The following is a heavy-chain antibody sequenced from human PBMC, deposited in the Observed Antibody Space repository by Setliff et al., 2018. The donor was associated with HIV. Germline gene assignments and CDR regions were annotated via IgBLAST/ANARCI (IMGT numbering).Heavy chain of an antibody. Sequence: SETLSLTCTVSGVPTSASTYYWGWIRQPPGKGLDWIGYISYSGKTYYNPSLKSRVTISVDTSNNHFSLRLNSVTAADTAIYYCARDIQAAGTGWFDPWGQGTLVTVSS. CDR1: GVPTSASTYY. J-gene: IGHJ5*02. CDR3: ARDIQAAGTGWFDP. V-gene: IGHV4-39*02. D-gene: IGHD6-13*01. CDR2: ISYSGKT.